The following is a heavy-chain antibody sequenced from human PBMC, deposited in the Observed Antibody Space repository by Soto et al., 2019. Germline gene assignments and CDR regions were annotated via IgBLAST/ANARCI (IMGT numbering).Heavy chain of an antibody. D-gene: IGHD3-9*01. V-gene: IGHV3-30*18. Sequence: QVQLVESGGGVVQPGRSLRLSCAASGFTFSSYGMHWVRQAPGKGLEWVAVISYDGSNKYYADSVKGRFTISRDNSKNTLYLLMNGLRAEDTAVYYCAKAYHILTGYYMGYWGQGTLVTVSS. CDR1: GFTFSSYG. CDR2: ISYDGSNK. CDR3: AKAYHILTGYYMGY. J-gene: IGHJ4*02.